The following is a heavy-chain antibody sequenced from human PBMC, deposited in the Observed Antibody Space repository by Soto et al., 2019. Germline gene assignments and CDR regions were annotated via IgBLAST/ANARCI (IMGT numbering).Heavy chain of an antibody. CDR2: ISGSGGST. CDR3: VRAPFSSGRYFYYYSMDV. Sequence: EVQLLESGGGLIQPGASLRLSCAASGLTFRSHAMSWVRQAPGKGLEWVSGISGSGGSTYHADSVKGRFTISRDNSKNTLYLHMNSLRADDTAIYYCVRAPFSSGRYFYYYSMDVWGQGTTVTVSS. J-gene: IGHJ6*02. CDR1: GLTFRSHA. V-gene: IGHV3-23*01. D-gene: IGHD5-18*01.